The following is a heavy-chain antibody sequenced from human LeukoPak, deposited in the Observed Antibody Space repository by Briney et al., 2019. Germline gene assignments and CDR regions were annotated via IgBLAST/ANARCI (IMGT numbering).Heavy chain of an antibody. CDR3: ARAQSWNYAFDT. Sequence: ASVKVSCKASGYTITIYGFTWVRQAPGQGLEWMGWISAYNGNTNYAQKLQGRVTLTTDTSTSTAYMELRSLRSDDTAVYYCARAQSWNYAFDTWGQGTLVTVSS. D-gene: IGHD1-7*01. CDR1: GYTITIYG. J-gene: IGHJ5*02. CDR2: ISAYNGNT. V-gene: IGHV1-18*01.